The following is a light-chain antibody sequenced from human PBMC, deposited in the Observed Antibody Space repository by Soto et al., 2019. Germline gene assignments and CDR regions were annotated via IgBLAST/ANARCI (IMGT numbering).Light chain of an antibody. CDR2: DAS. CDR3: HQRTSWPLT. Sequence: EIVLTQSPATLSLSPGERATLSCRASQSVTTYLAWYQQKPGQAPRLLIYDASNRATGIPARFSGSGSGTDFTLTISSLETEDFAVYYCHQRTSWPLTFGGGTKVEIK. J-gene: IGKJ4*01. CDR1: QSVTTY. V-gene: IGKV3-11*01.